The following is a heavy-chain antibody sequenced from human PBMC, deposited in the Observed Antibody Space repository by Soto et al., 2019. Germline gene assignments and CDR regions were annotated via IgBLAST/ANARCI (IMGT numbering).Heavy chain of an antibody. D-gene: IGHD4-17*01. CDR1: GGTFSSYA. CDR2: IIPIFGTA. Sequence: QVQLVQSGAEVKKPGSSVKVSCKASGGTFSSYAISWVRQAPGQGLEWMGGIIPIFGTANYAQKFQGRVTITADESTRTAYMELSSLRSEDTAVYYCARDGTYGGNSAYYYGMDVWGQGTTVTVSS. CDR3: ARDGTYGGNSAYYYGMDV. J-gene: IGHJ6*02. V-gene: IGHV1-69*12.